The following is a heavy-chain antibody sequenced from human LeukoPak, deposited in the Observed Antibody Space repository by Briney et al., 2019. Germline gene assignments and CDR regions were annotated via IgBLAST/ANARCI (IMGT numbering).Heavy chain of an antibody. J-gene: IGHJ4*02. CDR2: IIPIVGTA. V-gene: IGHV1-69*05. Sequence: ASVKVSCKASGGPFSSYAISWVRQAPGQGLEWMGGIIPIVGTANYAQKFQGRVTITTDESTSTAYMELSSLRSEDTAVYYCARARGYSSLGYFDYWGQGTLVTVPS. D-gene: IGHD5-18*01. CDR1: GGPFSSYA. CDR3: ARARGYSSLGYFDY.